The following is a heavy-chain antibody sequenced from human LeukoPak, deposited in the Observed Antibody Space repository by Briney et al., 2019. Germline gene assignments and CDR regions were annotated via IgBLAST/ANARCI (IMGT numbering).Heavy chain of an antibody. CDR1: GGSISSYY. J-gene: IGHJ4*02. V-gene: IGHV4-59*01. CDR3: ARLGLGYCSSTSCYASFDY. Sequence: PSETLSLTCTVSGGSISSYYWSWIRQPPGKGLEWIGYIYYSGSTNYNPSLKSRVTISVDTSKNQFSLKLSSVTAADTAVYYCARLGLGYCSSTSCYASFDYWGQGTLVTVSS. CDR2: IYYSGST. D-gene: IGHD2-2*01.